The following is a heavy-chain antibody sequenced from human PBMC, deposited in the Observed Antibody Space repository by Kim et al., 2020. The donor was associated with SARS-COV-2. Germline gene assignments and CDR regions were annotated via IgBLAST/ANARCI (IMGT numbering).Heavy chain of an antibody. CDR1: GFNFKNYW. D-gene: IGHD3-10*01. J-gene: IGHJ4*02. CDR3: SHPLMAATENGVAY. V-gene: IGHV3-7*01. Sequence: GGSLRLSCAASGFNFKNYWMSWVRQAPGKGLEWVANIDHGGGSRHYIDSVKGRFTISRDNARNSLFLQMVSLRADDTAVYYCSHPLMAATENGVAYWGRGTLVTVSS. CDR2: IDHGGGSR.